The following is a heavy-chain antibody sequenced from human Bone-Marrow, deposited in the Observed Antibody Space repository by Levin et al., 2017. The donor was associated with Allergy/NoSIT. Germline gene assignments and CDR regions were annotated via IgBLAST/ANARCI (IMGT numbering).Heavy chain of an antibody. CDR3: ARDRIAVAGTRRDYYYYGMDV. CDR2: IIPILGIA. J-gene: IGHJ6*02. CDR1: GGTFSSYT. D-gene: IGHD6-19*01. Sequence: SVKVSCKASGGTFSSYTISWVRQAPGQGLEWMGRIIPILGIANYAQKFQGRVTITADKSTSTAYMELSSLRSEDTAVYYCARDRIAVAGTRRDYYYYGMDVWGQGTTVTVSS. V-gene: IGHV1-69*04.